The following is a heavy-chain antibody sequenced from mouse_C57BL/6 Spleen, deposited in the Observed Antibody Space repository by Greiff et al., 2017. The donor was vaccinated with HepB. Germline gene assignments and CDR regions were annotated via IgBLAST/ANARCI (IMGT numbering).Heavy chain of an antibody. CDR1: GFTFSSYG. CDR3: ARPGVSYAMDY. J-gene: IGHJ4*01. Sequence: EVQLVESGGDLVKPGGSLKLSCAASGFTFSSYGMSWVRQTPDKRLEWVATISSGGSYTYYPDSVKGRFTISRDNAKNTLYLQMSSLKSEDTAMYYCARPGVSYAMDYWGQGTSVTVSS. CDR2: ISSGGSYT. V-gene: IGHV5-6*01.